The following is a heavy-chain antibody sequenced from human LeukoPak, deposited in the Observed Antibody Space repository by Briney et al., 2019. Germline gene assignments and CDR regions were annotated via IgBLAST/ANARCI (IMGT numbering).Heavy chain of an antibody. CDR3: ARDGELLWFGELLGVYYFDY. CDR2: TNSDGSST. CDR1: GFTFSSYA. D-gene: IGHD3-10*01. J-gene: IGHJ4*02. V-gene: IGHV3-74*01. Sequence: PGGSLRLSCAASGFTFSSYAMSWVRQAPGKGLVWVSRTNSDGSSTSYADSVKGRFTISRDNAKNTLYLQMNSLRAEDTAVYYCARDGELLWFGELLGVYYFDYWGQGTLVTVSS.